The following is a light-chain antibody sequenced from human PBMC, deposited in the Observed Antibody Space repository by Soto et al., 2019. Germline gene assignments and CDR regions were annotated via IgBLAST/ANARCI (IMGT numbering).Light chain of an antibody. V-gene: IGKV1-39*01. CDR3: QQSYSTPYT. J-gene: IGKJ2*01. CDR2: AAS. CDR1: EDITNY. Sequence: DLQMTQSPSSLSASVGDKVTITCQADEDITNYLNWYQQKPGKAPKLLIYAASSLQSGVPSRFSGSGSGTDFTLTISSLQPEDFATYYCQQSYSTPYTFGQGTKLEIK.